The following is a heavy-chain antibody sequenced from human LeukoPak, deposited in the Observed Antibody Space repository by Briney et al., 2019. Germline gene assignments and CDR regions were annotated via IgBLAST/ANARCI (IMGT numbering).Heavy chain of an antibody. J-gene: IGHJ5*02. CDR3: ATDGAGFDT. Sequence: SGGSLRLSCAASGFTFNDYYMSWIRQAPGKGLEWLSYINIGGTNTHYADSVKGRFTISRDNTKKSLYLEMNNLRAEDTAVYYCATDGAGFDTWGQGVLVTVSS. V-gene: IGHV3-11*01. CDR1: GFTFNDYY. CDR2: INIGGTNT.